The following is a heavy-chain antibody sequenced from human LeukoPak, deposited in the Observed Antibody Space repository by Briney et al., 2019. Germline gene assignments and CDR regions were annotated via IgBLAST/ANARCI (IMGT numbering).Heavy chain of an antibody. CDR3: ARGKDDWYYFDY. CDR1: GFTFSSYS. J-gene: IGHJ4*02. Sequence: PGGSLRLSCAASGFTFSSYSMNWVRQAPGKGLEWVSYISSSSSIYYPDSVKGRFTISRDNAKNSLYLQMNSLRDEDTAVYYCARGKDDWYYFDYWGQGTLVTVSS. V-gene: IGHV3-48*02. CDR2: ISSSSSI. D-gene: IGHD3-9*01.